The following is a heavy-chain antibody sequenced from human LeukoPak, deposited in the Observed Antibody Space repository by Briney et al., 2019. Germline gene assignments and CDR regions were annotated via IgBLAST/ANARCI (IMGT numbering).Heavy chain of an antibody. CDR3: ARGLYSSSSLRQNWFDP. CDR1: GFTFDDSG. CDR2: INWNGGST. J-gene: IGHJ5*02. V-gene: IGHV3-20*04. Sequence: PGGSLRLSCAASGFTFDDSGMSWVRQAPGKGLEWVSGINWNGGSTGYADSVKGRFTISRDNAKNSLYLQMNSLRAEDTAVYYCARGLYSSSSLRQNWFDPWGQGTLVTVSS. D-gene: IGHD6-6*01.